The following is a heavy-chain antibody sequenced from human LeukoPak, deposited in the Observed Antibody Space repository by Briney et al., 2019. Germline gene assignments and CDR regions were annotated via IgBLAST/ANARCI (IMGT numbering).Heavy chain of an antibody. V-gene: IGHV3-9*01. Sequence: TGGSLRLSCAASGFTFDDYAMHWVRQAPGKGLEWVSGISWNSGSIGYADSVKGRFTISRDNAKNSLYLQMNSLRAEDTALYYCAKEGSLGELSNPFDYWGQGTLVTVSS. D-gene: IGHD3-16*02. CDR3: AKEGSLGELSNPFDY. CDR1: GFTFDDYA. J-gene: IGHJ4*02. CDR2: ISWNSGSI.